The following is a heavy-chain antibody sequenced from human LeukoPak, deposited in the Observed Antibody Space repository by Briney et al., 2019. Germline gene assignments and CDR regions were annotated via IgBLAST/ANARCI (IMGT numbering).Heavy chain of an antibody. CDR3: ARDLNCSGGSCPTPRYYYYMDV. Sequence: ASVKVSCKASGYTFTGYYMHWVRQAPGQGLEWMGWINPNSGGTNYAQKFQGRVTMTRDTSISTAYMELSRLRSDDTAVYYCARDLNCSGGSCPTPRYYYYMDVWGKGTTVTISS. CDR2: INPNSGGT. V-gene: IGHV1-2*02. CDR1: GYTFTGYY. J-gene: IGHJ6*03. D-gene: IGHD2-15*01.